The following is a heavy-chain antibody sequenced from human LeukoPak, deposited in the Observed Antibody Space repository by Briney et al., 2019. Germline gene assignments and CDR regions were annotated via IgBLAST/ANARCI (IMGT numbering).Heavy chain of an antibody. V-gene: IGHV3-74*01. Sequence: PGGSLRLSCAASGFTFNYFWMHWVRQVPGKGPVLVSGINNDGTATYYADSVKGRFTISRDNAKNTVYLQMNGLRAEDTSVYFCATVSEYWGQGTLVTVSS. J-gene: IGHJ4*02. CDR3: ATVSEY. CDR2: INNDGTAT. CDR1: GFTFNYFW.